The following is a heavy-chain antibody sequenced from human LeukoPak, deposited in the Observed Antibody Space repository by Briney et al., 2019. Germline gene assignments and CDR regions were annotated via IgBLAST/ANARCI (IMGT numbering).Heavy chain of an antibody. J-gene: IGHJ4*02. D-gene: IGHD3-22*01. CDR2: ISWNSGSI. V-gene: IGHV3-9*01. CDR3: AKDRVRSYYYDSSGYNTFDY. Sequence: GGSRRLSCAASGFTFDDYAMHWVRQAPGKGLEWVSGISWNSGSIGYADSVKGRFTISRDNAKNSLYLQMNSLRAEDTALYYCAKDRVRSYYYDSSGYNTFDYWGQGTLVTVSS. CDR1: GFTFDDYA.